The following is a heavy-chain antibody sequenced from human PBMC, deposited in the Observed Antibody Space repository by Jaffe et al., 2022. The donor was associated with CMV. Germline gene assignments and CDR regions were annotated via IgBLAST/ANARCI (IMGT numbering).Heavy chain of an antibody. D-gene: IGHD2-8*01. CDR1: GYTFTGYY. CDR3: ARDPPGRHINYYGMDV. V-gene: IGHV1-2*02. CDR2: INPNSGGT. Sequence: QVQLVQSGAEVKKPGASVKVSCKASGYTFTGYYMHWVRQAPGQGLEWMGWINPNSGGTNYAQKFQGRVTMTRDTSISTAYMELSRLRSDDTAVYYCARDPPGRHINYYGMDVWGQGTTVTVSS. J-gene: IGHJ6*02.